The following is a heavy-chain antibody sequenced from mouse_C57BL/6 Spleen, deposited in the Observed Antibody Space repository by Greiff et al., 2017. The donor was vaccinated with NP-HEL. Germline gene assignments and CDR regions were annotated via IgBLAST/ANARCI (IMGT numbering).Heavy chain of an antibody. CDR2: IYPGDGDT. V-gene: IGHV1-82*01. CDR3: ARERYDYDGAY. Sequence: QVQLQQSGPELVKPGASVKISCKASGYAFSSSWMNWVKQRPGKGLEWIGRIYPGDGDTNYNGKFKGKATLTADKSSSTAYMQLSSLTSEDSAVYFCARERYDYDGAYWGQGTLVTVSA. D-gene: IGHD2-4*01. J-gene: IGHJ3*01. CDR1: GYAFSSSW.